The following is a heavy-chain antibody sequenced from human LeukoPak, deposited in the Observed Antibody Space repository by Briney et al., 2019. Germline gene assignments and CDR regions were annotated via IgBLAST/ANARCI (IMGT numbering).Heavy chain of an antibody. J-gene: IGHJ4*02. V-gene: IGHV3-23*01. Sequence: GGSLRLSCAACGFTFSIYAMSWVRQAPGKGLEWVSAISGSGGSTYYADSVKGRFTISRDNSKNTLYLQMNSLRAEDTAVYYCAKLMYSSGWYSYFDYWGQGTLVTVSS. CDR2: ISGSGGST. CDR3: AKLMYSSGWYSYFDY. CDR1: GFTFSIYA. D-gene: IGHD6-19*01.